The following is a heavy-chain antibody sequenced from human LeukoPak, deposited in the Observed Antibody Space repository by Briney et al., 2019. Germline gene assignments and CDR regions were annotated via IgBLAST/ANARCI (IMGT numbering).Heavy chain of an antibody. Sequence: GGTLRLSCAASGFTFSSYWMHWVRQAPGKGLVWVSRIKSDGSTNYADSVKGRFTISRDNAKNTVSLQMNSLRAEDTGVYYCARAPSEIGGYYPEYFRHWGQGTLVTVSS. CDR1: GFTFSSYW. D-gene: IGHD3-22*01. V-gene: IGHV3-74*01. J-gene: IGHJ1*01. CDR2: IKSDGST. CDR3: ARAPSEIGGYYPEYFRH.